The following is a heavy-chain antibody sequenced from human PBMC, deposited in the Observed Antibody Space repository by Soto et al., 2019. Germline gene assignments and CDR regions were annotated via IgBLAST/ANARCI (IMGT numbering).Heavy chain of an antibody. V-gene: IGHV1-3*01. Sequence: QGQLVQSGAEVKKPGASVKVSCGTSGFSFTSYSFHWVRQAPAQGLQWMGWINAGRGKTKYSQQFQGRVTFTWDTSANTVYMELSRLTSEDTSVFYCARRIDNGYFDYWGQGTLVTVSA. CDR1: GFSFTSYS. CDR2: INAGRGKT. D-gene: IGHD4-17*01. J-gene: IGHJ4*02. CDR3: ARRIDNGYFDY.